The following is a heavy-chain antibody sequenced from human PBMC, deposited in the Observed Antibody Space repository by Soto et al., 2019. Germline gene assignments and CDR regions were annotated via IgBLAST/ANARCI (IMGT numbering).Heavy chain of an antibody. J-gene: IGHJ5*02. V-gene: IGHV2-5*02. CDR2: IYWDDDK. Sequence: SGPTLVNPTQTLTLTCTFSGFSLSTSGVGVGWIRQPPGQALEWLVFIYWDDDKRYSPSLRSRLTITKDTSRNQVVLTMADMDPVDTATYYCAHRPPYSANFNAGWFGPWGQGALVTVSS. CDR1: GFSLSTSGVG. CDR3: AHRPPYSANFNAGWFGP. D-gene: IGHD1-26*01.